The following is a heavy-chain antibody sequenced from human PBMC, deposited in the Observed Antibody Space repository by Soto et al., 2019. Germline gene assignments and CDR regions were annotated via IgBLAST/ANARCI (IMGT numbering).Heavy chain of an antibody. J-gene: IGHJ5*02. Sequence: LSQTLSLTCAISGDSVSSNGAAWNWIRQSPSRGLEWLGRTYYRSKWYNDYAISVKSRITINPDTSKNQFSLQLSSVIPEDTAVYYCARAHLGNDRYILEPFDTWGQGTLVTVSS. D-gene: IGHD1-1*01. CDR1: GDSVSSNGAA. V-gene: IGHV6-1*01. CDR2: TYYRSKWYN. CDR3: ARAHLGNDRYILEPFDT.